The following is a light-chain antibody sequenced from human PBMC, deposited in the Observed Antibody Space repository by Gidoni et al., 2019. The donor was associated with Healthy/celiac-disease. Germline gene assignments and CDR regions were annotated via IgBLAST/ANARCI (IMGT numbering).Light chain of an antibody. CDR2: GAS. Sequence: EIVLTQSPGTLSLSPGERATLSCRASQSVSSSYLAWYQQKPGQAPRPLIYGASSRATGIPDRLSGSGSGTDFTLTISRLEPEDFAVYYCQQYGSSPSWTFGQXTKVEIK. CDR3: QQYGSSPSWT. J-gene: IGKJ1*01. V-gene: IGKV3-20*01. CDR1: QSVSSSY.